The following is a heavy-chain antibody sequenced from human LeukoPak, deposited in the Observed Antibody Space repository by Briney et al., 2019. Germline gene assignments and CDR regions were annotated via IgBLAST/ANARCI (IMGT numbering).Heavy chain of an antibody. CDR2: ISTGSGDI. CDR3: ARVTVPAASAFDY. J-gene: IGHJ4*02. V-gene: IGHV3-21*01. D-gene: IGHD2-2*01. CDR1: GFTFSYYN. Sequence: GGSLRLSCAASGFTFSYYNMNWVRQAPGKGLEWVSSISTGSGDIYYADSVKGRFTISGDNAKNSLYLQMNSLRAEDTAIYYCARVTVPAASAFDYWGQGTRVTVSS.